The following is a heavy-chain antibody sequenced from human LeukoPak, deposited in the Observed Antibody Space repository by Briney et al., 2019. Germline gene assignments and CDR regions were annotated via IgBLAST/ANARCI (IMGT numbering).Heavy chain of an antibody. CDR1: GFTFSSYE. J-gene: IGHJ5*02. Sequence: GGSLRLSCAASGFTFSSYEMNWVRQAPGKGLEWVSYISSSGSTIYYADSVKGRFTISRDNAKNSLYLQMNSLRAEDTAVYYCARGFWGSSCNWFDPWGQGTLVTASS. D-gene: IGHD5-18*01. CDR2: ISSSGSTI. V-gene: IGHV3-48*03. CDR3: ARGFWGSSCNWFDP.